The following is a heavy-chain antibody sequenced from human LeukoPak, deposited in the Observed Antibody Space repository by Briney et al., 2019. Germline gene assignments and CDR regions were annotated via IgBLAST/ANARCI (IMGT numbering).Heavy chain of an antibody. Sequence: GASVKVSCKASGYTFTSYDINWVRQATGQGLEWMGWINPKTGGTTYAQKFQGRVTMTRDMSTTTAYMDLSRLRSDDTAVYYCTRAYEYGWFDPWGQGTLVIVSS. D-gene: IGHD3-16*01. CDR3: TRAYEYGWFDP. CDR1: GYTFTSYD. V-gene: IGHV1-2*02. CDR2: INPKTGGT. J-gene: IGHJ5*02.